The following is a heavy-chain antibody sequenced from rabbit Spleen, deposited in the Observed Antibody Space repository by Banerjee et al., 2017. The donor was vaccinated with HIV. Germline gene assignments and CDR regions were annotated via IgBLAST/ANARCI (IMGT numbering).Heavy chain of an antibody. D-gene: IGHD4-1*01. J-gene: IGHJ2*01. V-gene: IGHV1S40*01. CDR1: GLPFNSGNY. CDR3: SRSSSSSGWGASS. Sequence: QSLEESGGDLVKPGASLTLTCTASGLPFNSGNYMCWVRQAPGKGLEWIACIYTGSDITYYASWAKGRFTISKTSSTTVTLEMTSLTAADTATYFCSRSSSSSGWGASSWGPGTLVTVS. CDR2: IYTGSDIT.